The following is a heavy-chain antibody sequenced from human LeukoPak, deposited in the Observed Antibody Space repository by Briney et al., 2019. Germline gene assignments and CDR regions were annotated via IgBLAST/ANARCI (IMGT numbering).Heavy chain of an antibody. J-gene: IGHJ4*02. CDR1: RFTFSSYA. CDR2: ISGSGGST. Sequence: GGSLRLSCAASRFTFSSYAMSWVRQAPGKGLEWVSVISGSGGSTYYADSVKGRFTISRDNPKNTPYLQMNSLRAEDTAVCYCAKVARSNPPRLYYFDYWGQGTQVTVSS. V-gene: IGHV3-23*01. D-gene: IGHD2-15*01. CDR3: AKVARSNPPRLYYFDY.